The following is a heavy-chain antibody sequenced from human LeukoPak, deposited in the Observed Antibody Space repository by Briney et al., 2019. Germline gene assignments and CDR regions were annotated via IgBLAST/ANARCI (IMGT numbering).Heavy chain of an antibody. CDR2: IKDDGSEK. D-gene: IGHD3-10*02. CDR1: GFTFRSYW. Sequence: PGGSLRLSCAASGFTFRSYWMSWVRQAPGKGLEWVASIKDDGSEKYCVDSVKGRFTISRDNAKNSLYLQMNSLRAEDTAVYYCAELGITMIGGVWGKGTTVTISS. V-gene: IGHV3-7*01. CDR3: AELGITMIGGV. J-gene: IGHJ6*04.